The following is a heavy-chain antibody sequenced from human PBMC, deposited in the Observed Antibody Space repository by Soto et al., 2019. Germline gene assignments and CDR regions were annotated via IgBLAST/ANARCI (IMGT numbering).Heavy chain of an antibody. J-gene: IGHJ4*02. Sequence: SETLSLTCTVSGGSISSYYWSWIRQPPGKGLEWIGYIYYSGSTNYNPSLKSRVTISVDTSKNQFSLKLSSVTAADTAVYYCASNYDYGDPFDYWGQGTLVTVSS. CDR3: ASNYDYGDPFDY. V-gene: IGHV4-59*08. CDR1: GGSISSYY. CDR2: IYYSGST. D-gene: IGHD4-17*01.